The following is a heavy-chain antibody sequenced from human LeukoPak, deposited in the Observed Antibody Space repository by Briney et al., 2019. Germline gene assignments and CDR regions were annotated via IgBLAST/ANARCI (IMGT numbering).Heavy chain of an antibody. J-gene: IGHJ6*03. CDR1: GYTFTGYY. V-gene: IGHV1-8*02. Sequence: GASVKVSCKASGYTFTGYYMHWVRQAPGQGLEWMGWMNPNSGNTGYAQKFQGRVTMTRNTSISTAYMELSSLRSEDTAVYYCARALNYDFLVHYYYYYMDVWGKGTTVTVPS. CDR2: MNPNSGNT. CDR3: ARALNYDFLVHYYYYYMDV. D-gene: IGHD3-3*01.